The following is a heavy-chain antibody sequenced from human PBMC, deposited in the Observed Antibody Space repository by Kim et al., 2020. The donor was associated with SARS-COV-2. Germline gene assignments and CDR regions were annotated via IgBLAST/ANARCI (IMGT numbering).Heavy chain of an antibody. CDR1: GFTFSSYA. D-gene: IGHD3-3*01. CDR2: ISGSGGST. Sequence: GGSLRLSCAASGFTFSSYAMSWVRQAPGKGLEWVSAISGSGGSTYYADSVNGRFTISRDNSKNTLYLQMNSLRAEDTAVYYCAKDGGITIFGVVITYYFDYWGQGTLVTVSS. CDR3: AKDGGITIFGVVITYYFDY. J-gene: IGHJ4*02. V-gene: IGHV3-23*01.